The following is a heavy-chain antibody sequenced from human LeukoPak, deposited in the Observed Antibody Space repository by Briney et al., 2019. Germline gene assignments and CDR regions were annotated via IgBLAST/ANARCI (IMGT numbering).Heavy chain of an antibody. Sequence: SETLSLTCTVSGGSISNYYWSWIRQPAGKGLEWIGRIYTSGSTNYNPSLKSRVTMSVDTSKKQFSLKLSSVTAADTAVYYCARELIAAAGAFDYWGQGTLVTVSS. J-gene: IGHJ4*02. CDR1: GGSISNYY. V-gene: IGHV4-4*07. D-gene: IGHD6-13*01. CDR2: IYTSGST. CDR3: ARELIAAAGAFDY.